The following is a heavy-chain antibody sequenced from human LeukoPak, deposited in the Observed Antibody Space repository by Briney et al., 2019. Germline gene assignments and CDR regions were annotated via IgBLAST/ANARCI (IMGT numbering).Heavy chain of an antibody. V-gene: IGHV3-53*01. J-gene: IGHJ4*02. D-gene: IGHD1-14*01. CDR3: ARGVEPLAANTWAY. Sequence: GGSLRLSCAASGFTFITNDMTWVRQAPGKGLEWVSVLYSDGNTKYADSVQGRFTISRDNSKNTLYLEMNSLSPDDTAVYYCARGVEPLAANTWAYWGQGTLVTVSS. CDR1: GFTFITND. CDR2: LYSDGNT.